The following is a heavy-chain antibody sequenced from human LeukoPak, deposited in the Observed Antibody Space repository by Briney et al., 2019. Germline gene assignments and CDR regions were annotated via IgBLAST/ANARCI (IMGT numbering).Heavy chain of an antibody. V-gene: IGHV1-69*13. CDR3: ARVSYYDSSGYYYAPTFDY. J-gene: IGHJ4*02. CDR2: IIPIFGTA. CDR1: GGTFSSYA. D-gene: IGHD3-22*01. Sequence: SVKVSCKASGGTFSSYAISWVRQAPGQGLEWMGGIIPIFGTANYAQKFQGRVTITADESTSTAYMELSSLRSEDTAVYYCARVSYYDSSGYYYAPTFDYWGQGTLVTVSS.